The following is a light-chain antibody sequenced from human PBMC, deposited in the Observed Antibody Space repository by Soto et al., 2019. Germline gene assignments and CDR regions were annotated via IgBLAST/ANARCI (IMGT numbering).Light chain of an antibody. CDR2: EVS. CDR1: HFISAC. Sequence: DIQMTQSPSTPPAPVEDRVTITCRASHFISACLAWYHQKRGKAPKLLTYEVSSLENGVPSTFSASGSGTEFSLTISSLQPDDFPTYYCQQYHSDSPTVGPGTKVLIK. J-gene: IGKJ3*01. CDR3: QQYHSDSPT. V-gene: IGKV1-5*03.